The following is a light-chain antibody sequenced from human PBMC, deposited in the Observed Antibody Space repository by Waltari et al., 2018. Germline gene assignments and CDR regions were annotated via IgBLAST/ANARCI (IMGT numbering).Light chain of an antibody. CDR3: QQYYSYPYT. CDR2: QAS. CDR1: QSISGW. Sequence: DIQMTQSPSTLSASVGDRVTIICRASQSISGWLAWYQQKPGKAPKLLIYQASTLQGGVPSRFSGSGSGTEFTLIISSLQPDDCATYYCQQYYSYPYTFGQGTKLEFK. V-gene: IGKV1-5*02. J-gene: IGKJ2*01.